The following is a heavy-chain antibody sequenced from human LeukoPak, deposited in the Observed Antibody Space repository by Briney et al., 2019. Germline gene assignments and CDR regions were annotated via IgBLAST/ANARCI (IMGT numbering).Heavy chain of an antibody. CDR2: ITGSSDST. J-gene: IGHJ4*02. Sequence: PGGSLRLSCAASGFTFSNYVMSWVRQAPGKGLEWVSAITGSSDSTYHADSVKGRFTSSRDNSKSTLFLQMNSLRAEDTAIYYCAKGSSNSRPYYFDYWGQGTLATVSS. CDR3: AKGSSNSRPYYFDY. CDR1: GFTFSNYV. D-gene: IGHD1-1*01. V-gene: IGHV3-23*01.